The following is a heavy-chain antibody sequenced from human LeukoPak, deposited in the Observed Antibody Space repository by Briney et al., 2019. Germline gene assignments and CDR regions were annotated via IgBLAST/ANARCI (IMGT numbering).Heavy chain of an antibody. V-gene: IGHV1-69*13. CDR2: IIPIFGTA. CDR1: GGTFSSYA. CDR3: ARIQSPPDYMDV. Sequence: ASVKVSCKASGGTFSSYAISWVRQAPGQGLEWMGGIIPIFGTANYAQKFQGRVTITADESTSTAYMELSSLRSEDTAVYYCARIQSPPDYMDVWGKGTTVTVSS. J-gene: IGHJ6*03.